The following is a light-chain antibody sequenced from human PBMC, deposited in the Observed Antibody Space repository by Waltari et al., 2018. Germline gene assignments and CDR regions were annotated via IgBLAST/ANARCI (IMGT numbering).Light chain of an antibody. CDR2: NNN. V-gene: IGLV1-44*01. Sequence: QSVLSQPPSVLGTPGQGVTIPCSGISSNTGIKTLNWYQQLPGTAPKLRIYNNNQRPSGVPDRFSGSKSGTSASLAISGLRSEDEADYYCAAWDDSLNGWVFGGGTKLTVL. CDR3: AAWDDSLNGWV. CDR1: SSNTGIKT. J-gene: IGLJ3*02.